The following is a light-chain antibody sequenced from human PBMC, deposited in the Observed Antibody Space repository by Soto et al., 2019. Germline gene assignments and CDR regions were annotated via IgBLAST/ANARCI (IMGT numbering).Light chain of an antibody. CDR1: QVIGSW. Sequence: DIQMTQSPSSVSASIGDRVTITCRASQVIGSWLAWYQQKPEKAPTLLIYAATSLQSGVPSRFSGSGSGTDFNLTRTSLQADDSATHYCQQANSFPFTFGAGTKVDIK. CDR2: AAT. CDR3: QQANSFPFT. V-gene: IGKV1-12*02. J-gene: IGKJ3*01.